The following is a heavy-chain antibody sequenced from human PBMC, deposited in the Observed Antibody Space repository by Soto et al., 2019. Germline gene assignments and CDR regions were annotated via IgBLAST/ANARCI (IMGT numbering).Heavy chain of an antibody. V-gene: IGHV1-3*01. J-gene: IGHJ5*02. CDR2: INAGNGNT. Sequence: GASVKVSCKASGYTFTSYAMHWVRQAPGQRLEWMGWINAGNGNTKYSQKFQGRVTITRDTSASTAYMELSSLRSEDTAVYYCARDSITMRGFDPWGQGTLVTVSS. CDR3: ARDSITMRGFDP. D-gene: IGHD3-22*01. CDR1: GYTFTSYA.